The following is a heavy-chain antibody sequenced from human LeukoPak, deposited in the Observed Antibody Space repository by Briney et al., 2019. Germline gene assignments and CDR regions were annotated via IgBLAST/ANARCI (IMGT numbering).Heavy chain of an antibody. Sequence: SETLSLTCTVSGGSISSYYWSWIRQPPGKGLEWIGYIYYSGSTNYNPSLKSRVTISVDTSKNQFSLKLSSVTAADTAVYYCARSFGQGYCDYWGQGTLVTVSS. CDR3: ARSFGQGYCDY. CDR2: IYYSGST. J-gene: IGHJ4*02. V-gene: IGHV4-59*01. CDR1: GGSISSYY. D-gene: IGHD3-16*01.